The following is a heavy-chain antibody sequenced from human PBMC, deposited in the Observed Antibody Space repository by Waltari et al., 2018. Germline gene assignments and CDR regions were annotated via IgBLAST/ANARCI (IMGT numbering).Heavy chain of an antibody. J-gene: IGHJ4*02. CDR3: ARGPGRYYYDSSGYPAQIDY. CDR1: GFTFSSYS. CDR2: ISSSSSYI. V-gene: IGHV3-21*01. D-gene: IGHD3-22*01. Sequence: EVQLVESGGGLVKPGGSLRLSCAASGFTFSSYSMNWVRQAPGKGLEWVSSISSSSSYIYYADSVKGPFTISRDNAKNSLYLQMNSLRAEDTAVYYCARGPGRYYYDSSGYPAQIDYWGQGTLVTVSS.